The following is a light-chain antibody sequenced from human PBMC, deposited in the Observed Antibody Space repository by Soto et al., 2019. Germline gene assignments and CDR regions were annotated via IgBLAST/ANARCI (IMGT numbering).Light chain of an antibody. Sequence: QSVLTQSPSASASLGPPIKLTCTLSSGHSTYAVAWHQQHPEKGPRYLMKLNSDGSHFKGDGISDRFSGSSSGAERYLTISSLQSEDEADYYCQTWGTGYQVFGGGTKLTVL. CDR1: SGHSTYA. CDR3: QTWGTGYQV. CDR2: LNSDGSH. J-gene: IGLJ3*02. V-gene: IGLV4-69*01.